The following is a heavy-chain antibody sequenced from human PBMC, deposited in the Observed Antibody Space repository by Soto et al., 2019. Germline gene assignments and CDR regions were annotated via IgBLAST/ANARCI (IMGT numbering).Heavy chain of an antibody. D-gene: IGHD6-19*01. J-gene: IGHJ4*02. Sequence: EVQLVESGGGLVQPGESLRLSCAASGFTFSSYEMNWVRQAPGKGLEWLSYISSSSDTIYYADSVKGRFTISRDNAENLLHMQLKRLRAEETAVYYCARDKAPGYSSGWPLFVYSGQ. CDR3: ARDKAPGYSSGWPLFVY. CDR2: ISSSSDTI. CDR1: GFTFSSYE. V-gene: IGHV3-48*03.